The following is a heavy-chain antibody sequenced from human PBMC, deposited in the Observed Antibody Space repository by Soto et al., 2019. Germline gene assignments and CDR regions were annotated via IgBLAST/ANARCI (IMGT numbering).Heavy chain of an antibody. CDR2: ILYDGSNK. D-gene: IGHD5-18*01. Sequence: QVQLVESGGGVVQPGRSLRLSCAASGITFSSYGMHWVRQAPGKGLEWVSLILYDGSNKNYADSVKVRFTISRDNSKNTLYLQMNILRADDTAVYYCAKDWGFSYGVFDYWGQGTLVTVSS. CDR1: GITFSSYG. J-gene: IGHJ4*02. V-gene: IGHV3-30*18. CDR3: AKDWGFSYGVFDY.